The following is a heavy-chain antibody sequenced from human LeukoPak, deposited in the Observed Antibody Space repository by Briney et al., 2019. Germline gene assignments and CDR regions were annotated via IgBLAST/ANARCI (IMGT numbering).Heavy chain of an antibody. CDR2: ISYGGSNK. V-gene: IGHV3-30*04. D-gene: IGHD6-25*01. CDR1: GFTFSSYA. Sequence: GGSPRLSCAASGFTFSSYAMHWVRQAPGKGLEWVAVISYGGSNKYYADSVKGRFTISRDNSKNTLYLQMNSLRAEDTAVYYCARDAADYYYGMDVWGKGTTVTVSS. J-gene: IGHJ6*04. CDR3: ARDAADYYYGMDV.